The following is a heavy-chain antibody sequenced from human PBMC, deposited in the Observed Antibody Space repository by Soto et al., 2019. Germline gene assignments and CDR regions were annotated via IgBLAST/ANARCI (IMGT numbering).Heavy chain of an antibody. CDR2: IYNSVIT. V-gene: IGHV4-61*01. J-gene: IGHJ1*01. D-gene: IGHD6-19*01. Sequence: SATLSLTYSISGSSVSSGNQYWSWIRQPPGKRLEWIGFIYNSVITNYSPSLKGRVSISADTSRNQFSLKVTSVTAADTAVYYCARGWDANSWGQG. CDR3: ARGWDANS. CDR1: GSSVSSGNQY.